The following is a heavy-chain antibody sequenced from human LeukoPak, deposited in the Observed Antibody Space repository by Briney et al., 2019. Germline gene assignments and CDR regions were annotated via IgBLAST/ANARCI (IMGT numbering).Heavy chain of an antibody. D-gene: IGHD3-10*01. CDR3: ARGIFSRGSGSPPD. Sequence: GASVKVSCKASGYTFTSYDINWVRQATGQGLEWVGWMNPNSGNTGYAQKFQGRVTMTRNTSISTAYMGLSSLRSEDTAVYYCARGIFSRGSGSPPDWGQGTLVTVSS. J-gene: IGHJ4*02. CDR2: MNPNSGNT. CDR1: GYTFTSYD. V-gene: IGHV1-8*01.